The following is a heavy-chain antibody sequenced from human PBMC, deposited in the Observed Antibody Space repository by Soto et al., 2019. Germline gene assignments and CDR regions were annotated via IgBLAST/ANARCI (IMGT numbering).Heavy chain of an antibody. V-gene: IGHV3-30-3*01. J-gene: IGHJ3*02. CDR1: GFPFISYA. D-gene: IGHD5-18*01. CDR3: ARDGYGYAFDI. CDR2: ISYDGSNK. Sequence: GGSLRLSCAASGFPFISYARHWVRQAPGKGLEWVAVISYDGSNKYYASSVKGRFPISRDNSKNTLYLQMNSLRAEDTAVYYCARDGYGYAFDIWGQGTMVTVSS.